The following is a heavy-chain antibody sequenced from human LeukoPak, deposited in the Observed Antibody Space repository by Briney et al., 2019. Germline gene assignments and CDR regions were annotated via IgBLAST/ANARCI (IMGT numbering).Heavy chain of an antibody. Sequence: GGSLRLSCAASGFTFSNYGMNWVRQAPGKGLEWVSFTDTSGNYIYYGYSAKGRFTISRDNAKNLVFLQMNGLRAEDTAVYYCARGRSITLLRGVAMSDGFDIWGQGAMVAVSS. V-gene: IGHV3-21*01. CDR3: ARGRSITLLRGVAMSDGFDI. CDR1: GFTFSNYG. D-gene: IGHD3-10*01. J-gene: IGHJ3*02. CDR2: TDTSGNYI.